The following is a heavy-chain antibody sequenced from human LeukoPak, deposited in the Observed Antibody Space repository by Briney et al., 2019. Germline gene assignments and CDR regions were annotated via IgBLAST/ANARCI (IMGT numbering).Heavy chain of an antibody. D-gene: IGHD2-2*01. CDR1: GFTFSNYG. J-gene: IGHJ4*02. CDR2: ISYEGRTM. CDR3: AKEGTAQISTWYDN. Sequence: GGSLRLSCAGAGFTFSNYGMHWVRQAPGKGLEWVAVISYEGRTMYYGDSAKGRFTISRDNSRNTLFLQMNSLSPDDTAVYYCAKEGTAQISTWYDNWGQGTLVTVSS. V-gene: IGHV3-30*18.